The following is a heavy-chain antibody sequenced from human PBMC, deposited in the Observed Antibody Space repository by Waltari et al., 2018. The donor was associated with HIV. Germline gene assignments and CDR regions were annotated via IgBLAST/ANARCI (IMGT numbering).Heavy chain of an antibody. Sequence: QVQLVQSGAEVQKPGSSVKVSCKVTGGTFSRYAISGVRQAPGQGLEWMGGIIPIFGTANCAQKFQGTVTITADESTSTAYMELSSLRSEDTAVYYCAREMGSGSSWYTGFGYWGQGTLVTVSS. CDR3: AREMGSGSSWYTGFGY. J-gene: IGHJ4*02. CDR1: GGTFSRYA. CDR2: IIPIFGTA. V-gene: IGHV1-69*12. D-gene: IGHD6-13*01.